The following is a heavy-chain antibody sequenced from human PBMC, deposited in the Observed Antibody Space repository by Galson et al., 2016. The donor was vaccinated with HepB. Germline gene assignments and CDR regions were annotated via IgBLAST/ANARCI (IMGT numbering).Heavy chain of an antibody. D-gene: IGHD2-2*01. Sequence: SLRLSCAASGFTFSTYAMNWVRQAPGKGLEWVSVISGSGDTTYHADSVKGRFTISRDNSRSTLYLQVNGLRADDTALYYCARPGFCSTITCPLEYWGQGTLVTVSS. CDR1: GFTFSTYA. CDR3: ARPGFCSTITCPLEY. CDR2: ISGSGDTT. J-gene: IGHJ4*02. V-gene: IGHV3-23*01.